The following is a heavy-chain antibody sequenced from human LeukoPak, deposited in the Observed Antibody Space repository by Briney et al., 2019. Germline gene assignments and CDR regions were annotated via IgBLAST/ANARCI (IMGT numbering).Heavy chain of an antibody. V-gene: IGHV3-7*01. J-gene: IGHJ4*02. Sequence: GRSLRLSFATSGFTFRSYWMTWVRQAPGRGLEWVANINRDGTVQWYAGSVKGRFTFSRDNAKNSVYLQMNSARAEDTAVYYCAREGGVADYWGQGTLVTVSS. CDR3: AREGGVADY. CDR1: GFTFRSYW. CDR2: INRDGTVQ. D-gene: IGHD3-16*01.